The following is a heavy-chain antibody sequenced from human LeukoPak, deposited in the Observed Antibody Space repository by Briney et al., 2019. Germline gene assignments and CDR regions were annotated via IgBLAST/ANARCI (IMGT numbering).Heavy chain of an antibody. D-gene: IGHD2-21*02. CDR1: GFTFSSYG. V-gene: IGHV3-30*18. CDR3: AKDGDGYPDY. CDR2: ISYDGSNK. Sequence: GGSLRLSCAASGFTFSSYGMHWVRQAPGKGLEWVAVISYDGSNKYYADSVKGRFTISRDNSKNTLYVQMNSLRAEDTAVYYCAKDGDGYPDYWGQGTLVTVSS. J-gene: IGHJ4*02.